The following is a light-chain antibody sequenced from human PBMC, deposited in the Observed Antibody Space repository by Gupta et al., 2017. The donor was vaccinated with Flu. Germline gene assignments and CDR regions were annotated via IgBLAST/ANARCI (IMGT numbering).Light chain of an antibody. J-gene: IGLJ1*01. CDR3: SSFTTRITYV. CDR2: EVT. CDR1: SSDVCAHDY. V-gene: IGLV2-14*01. Sequence: SITISCTGSSSDVCAHDYVSWYQHHPGKAPKLLMYEVTNRPFGVSSRFSGSKSGITASLTISGLQAEDEADDYCSSFTTRITYVFGSGTRVTVL.